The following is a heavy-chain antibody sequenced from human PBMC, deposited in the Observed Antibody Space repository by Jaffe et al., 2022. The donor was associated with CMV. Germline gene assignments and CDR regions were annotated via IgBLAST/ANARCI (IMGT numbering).Heavy chain of an antibody. CDR2: IKPKVDREAT. V-gene: IGHV3-15*01. J-gene: IGHJ2*01. D-gene: IGHD6-19*01. Sequence: EEQLVESGGGLVKPGGSLRLSCAASGGTFSAHWMNWVRQAPGRGLEWVGRIKPKVDREATDYGTPVKGRFTISRDDSKSTLYLQMNNLRTEDTAVYYCATPTQWQLRWYFDLWGRGTLVTVSS. CDR3: ATPTQWQLRWYFDL. CDR1: GGTFSAHW.